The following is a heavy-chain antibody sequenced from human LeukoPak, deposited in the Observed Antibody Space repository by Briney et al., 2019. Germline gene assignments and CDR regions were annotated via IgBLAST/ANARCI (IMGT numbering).Heavy chain of an antibody. Sequence: PSETLSLTCAVYGGSFSGYYWSWIRQPPGKGLEWIGEINHSGSNNYNPYLKSRVTISVDTSKNQFSLKLSSVTAADTAVYYCARGSYDFWSGYSHPYFDYWGQGTLVTVSS. D-gene: IGHD3-3*01. CDR3: ARGSYDFWSGYSHPYFDY. CDR2: INHSGSN. J-gene: IGHJ4*02. V-gene: IGHV4-34*01. CDR1: GGSFSGYY.